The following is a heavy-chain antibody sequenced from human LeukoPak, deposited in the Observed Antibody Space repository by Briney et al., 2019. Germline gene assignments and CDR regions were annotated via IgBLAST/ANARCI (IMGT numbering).Heavy chain of an antibody. CDR1: GFSFSSYG. V-gene: IGHV3-33*01. CDR2: IWSHGNRK. Sequence: PGRSLTLSCIPSGFSFSSYGMHWVRQAPGKGLEWVAVIWSHGNRKHHSDSVEGRFAIFRDNSKNILYLQMNNLRAEDTALYYCARDSAADDNDFDVWGQGTMVTVSS. D-gene: IGHD6-25*01. J-gene: IGHJ3*01. CDR3: ARDSAADDNDFDV.